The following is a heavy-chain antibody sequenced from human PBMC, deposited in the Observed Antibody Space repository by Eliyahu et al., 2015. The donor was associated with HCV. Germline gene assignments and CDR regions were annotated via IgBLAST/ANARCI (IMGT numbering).Heavy chain of an antibody. J-gene: IGHJ6*02. V-gene: IGHV1-46*01. Sequence: QVQLVQSGAEVKKPGASVXVSCKASGXTFTXYXMHGVRQAPGQRFEWMGIIHPSGGSTSYAQKFQGRVTMTRDTSTSTVYMELSSLRSEDTAVYYCARLAAAGSTFYYYYGMDVWGQGTTVTVSS. CDR1: GXTFTXYX. D-gene: IGHD6-13*01. CDR2: IHPSGGST. CDR3: ARLAAAGSTFYYYYGMDV.